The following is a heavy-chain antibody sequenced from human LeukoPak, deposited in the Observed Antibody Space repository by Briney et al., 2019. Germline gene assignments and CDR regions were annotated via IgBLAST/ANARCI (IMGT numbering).Heavy chain of an antibody. CDR3: ARGGAPIVVVPAAILSGPFFDY. J-gene: IGHJ4*02. D-gene: IGHD2-2*02. V-gene: IGHV4-39*07. Sequence: PSETLSLTCTVSGGSISSSSYYWGWIRQPPGKGLEWIGSIYYSGSTYYNPSLKSRVTISVDTSKNQFSLKLSSVTAADTAVYYCARGGAPIVVVPAAILSGPFFDYWGQGTLVTVSS. CDR1: GGSISSSSYY. CDR2: IYYSGST.